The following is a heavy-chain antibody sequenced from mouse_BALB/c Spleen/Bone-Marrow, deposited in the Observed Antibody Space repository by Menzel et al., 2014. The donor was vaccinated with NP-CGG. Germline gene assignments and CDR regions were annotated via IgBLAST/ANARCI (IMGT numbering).Heavy chain of an antibody. CDR3: ARDGSWLAY. Sequence: DVKLVESGGGLVQPGGSLRLSCATSGFTFTDYYMSWVRQPPGKALEWLGFIRNKANGYTTEYSAFVKGRFTISRDNSQSILDLQMNSLRAEDSATYYCARDGSWLAYWGQGTLVTVSA. V-gene: IGHV7-3*02. J-gene: IGHJ3*01. CDR1: GFTFTDYY. CDR2: IRNKANGYTT.